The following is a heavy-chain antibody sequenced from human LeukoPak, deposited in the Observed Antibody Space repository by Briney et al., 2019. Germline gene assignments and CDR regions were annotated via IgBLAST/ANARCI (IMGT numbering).Heavy chain of an antibody. CDR1: GFTVSSNY. Sequence: GGSLRLSCAASGFTVSSNYMSWVRQAPGKGLEWVSVIYSGGSTNYADSVKGRFTISRDNSKNTLYLQMNSLRAEDTAVYYCARDRPRQWDNYYDSSGFDYWGQGTLVTVSS. CDR2: IYSGGST. D-gene: IGHD3-22*01. CDR3: ARDRPRQWDNYYDSSGFDY. J-gene: IGHJ4*02. V-gene: IGHV3-66*01.